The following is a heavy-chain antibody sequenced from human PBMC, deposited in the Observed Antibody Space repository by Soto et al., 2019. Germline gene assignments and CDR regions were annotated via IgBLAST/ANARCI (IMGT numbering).Heavy chain of an antibody. V-gene: IGHV4-34*01. CDR1: GGSFSGDY. CDR2: INQSGQT. J-gene: IGHJ6*02. CDR3: ARVPGVLEVYYYGMDV. Sequence: QVQLQQWGAGLLKPAETLSLTCGVYGGSFSGDYWSWIRQAPGKGLEWIGEINQSGQTHYNPSLKSRVTISVDPSENQFSLKVSSMTAADTAVYYCARVPGVLEVYYYGMDVWGQGTTVTVSS. D-gene: IGHD6-6*01.